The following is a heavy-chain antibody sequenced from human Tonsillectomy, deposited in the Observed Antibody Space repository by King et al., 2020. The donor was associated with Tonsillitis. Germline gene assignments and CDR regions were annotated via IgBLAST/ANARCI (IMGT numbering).Heavy chain of an antibody. V-gene: IGHV4-4*02. CDR1: GGSISSSNW. D-gene: IGHD2-21*02. J-gene: IGHJ1*01. CDR2: IYHRGST. CDR3: ARNEVTAIAEYFQH. Sequence: QLQESGPGLVKPSGTLSLTCAVSGGSISSSNWWSWVRQPPGKGLEWIVEIYHRGSTNYNPTLKSRVTISVDKSKNHFSLKLSSVTAADTAVYYCARNEVTAIAEYFQHWGQGTLVTVSS.